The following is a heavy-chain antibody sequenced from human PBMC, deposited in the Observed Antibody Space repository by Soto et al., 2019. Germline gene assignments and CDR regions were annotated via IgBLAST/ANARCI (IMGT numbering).Heavy chain of an antibody. D-gene: IGHD3-22*01. CDR1: GVSVSSGTYY. Sequence: QVQLQESGPGLVKPSETLSLTCTVSGVSVSSGTYYWSWIRQPPGKGLEWIGYIYYIGSTNYNPSLKSRVTILVDTSKNPFSLKLSSVTAADTAVYYCARESSGDFDYWGQGTLVTVSS. V-gene: IGHV4-61*01. CDR3: ARESSGDFDY. CDR2: IYYIGST. J-gene: IGHJ4*02.